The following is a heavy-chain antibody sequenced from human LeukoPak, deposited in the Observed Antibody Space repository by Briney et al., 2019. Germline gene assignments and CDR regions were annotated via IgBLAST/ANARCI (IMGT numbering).Heavy chain of an antibody. CDR2: IRFDGRDK. Sequence: PGGSLRLSCVASGFTFSSYGMNWVRQAPGKGLEWVAFIRFDGRDKYYTDSVKGRFTISRDNSKSTLDLQMNSLRVEDTAVYYCAKDRYSTSSTFTVNPFDYWGQGILVTVSS. D-gene: IGHD2-2*01. V-gene: IGHV3-30*02. J-gene: IGHJ4*02. CDR1: GFTFSSYG. CDR3: AKDRYSTSSTFTVNPFDY.